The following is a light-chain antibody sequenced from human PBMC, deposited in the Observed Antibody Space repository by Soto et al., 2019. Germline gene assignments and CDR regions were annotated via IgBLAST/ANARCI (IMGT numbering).Light chain of an antibody. CDR1: HSIIKW. J-gene: IGKJ4*01. CDR3: QQYNTFLT. V-gene: IGKV1-5*03. Sequence: DIQMTQSPTTLSASVGDRITITCRASHSIIKWWSWEQQKPGKAPNLLICEASSLQSRVPSRFSGSGSGTEFTLTISSLQPDDSATYCCQQYNTFLTFGGGTKVDIK. CDR2: EAS.